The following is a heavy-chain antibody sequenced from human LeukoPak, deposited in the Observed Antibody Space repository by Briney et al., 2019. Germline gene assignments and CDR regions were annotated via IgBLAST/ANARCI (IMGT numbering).Heavy chain of an antibody. CDR1: GFTVSSNY. Sequence: GGSLRLSCAASGFTVSSNYMSWVRQAPGKGLEWVSVIYSGGSTYYADSVKGRFTISRDNSKNTLYLQMNSLRAEDTAIYYCARVSGSYYPFDYWGQGTLVTVSS. D-gene: IGHD1-26*01. J-gene: IGHJ4*02. V-gene: IGHV3-53*01. CDR2: IYSGGST. CDR3: ARVSGSYYPFDY.